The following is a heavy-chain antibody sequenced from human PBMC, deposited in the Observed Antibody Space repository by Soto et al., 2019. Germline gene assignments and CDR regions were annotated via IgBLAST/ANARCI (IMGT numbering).Heavy chain of an antibody. D-gene: IGHD3-10*01. CDR1: GGSFSGYY. Sequence: QVQLQQWGAGLLKPSETLSLTCAVYGGSFSGYYWSWIRQPPGKGLEWIGEINHSGSTNYNPSLKSRVTISVDTSKNQFSLKLSSVTAADTAVYYCARGPMVRGVIIRIYRYWGQGTLVTVSS. J-gene: IGHJ4*02. V-gene: IGHV4-34*01. CDR3: ARGPMVRGVIIRIYRY. CDR2: INHSGST.